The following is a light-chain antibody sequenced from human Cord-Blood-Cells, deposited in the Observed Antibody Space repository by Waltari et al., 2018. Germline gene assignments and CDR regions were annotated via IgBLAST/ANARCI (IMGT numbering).Light chain of an antibody. CDR2: GAS. CDR1: QSVSSSY. V-gene: IGKV3-20*01. J-gene: IGKJ1*01. CDR3: QQYGSSPRT. Sequence: EIVLTQSPGTLSLSPGERATLSCRASQSVSSSYLAWYQQKHGQPPSPLIYGASSRATGIPDRFSGSGSGKDFTLTISRLEPEDFAVYYCQQYGSSPRTFGQGTKVEIK.